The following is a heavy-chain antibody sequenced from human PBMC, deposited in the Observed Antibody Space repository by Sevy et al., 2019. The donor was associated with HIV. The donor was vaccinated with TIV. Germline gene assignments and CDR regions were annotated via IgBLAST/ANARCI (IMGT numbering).Heavy chain of an antibody. J-gene: IGHJ4*02. V-gene: IGHV3-23*01. CDR1: XXXXSSYX. CDR2: ISGTGATT. D-gene: IGHD1-26*01. CDR3: AKDAGLNWDXYYFXX. Sequence: GGSLRLSCSXSXXXXSSYXMTWVRQAPGKGLEWVSSISGTGATTDYADSVKGRFTISRDNSRNTLFLQMNTLRAEDTGVYYCAKDAGLNWDXYYFXXWGQGTLVTVSS.